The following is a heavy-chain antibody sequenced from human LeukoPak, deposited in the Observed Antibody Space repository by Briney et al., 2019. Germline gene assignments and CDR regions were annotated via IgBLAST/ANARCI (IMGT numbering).Heavy chain of an antibody. V-gene: IGHV3-23*01. J-gene: IGHJ4*02. CDR1: GFTLSSYG. CDR3: AAHPGSVPIYFDY. Sequence: PGGSLRLSCAASGFTLSSYGMGWVRQAPGKGLEWVSGISGSGGGTYYADSVKGRFTIFRDTSKNTLYLQMNSLRAEDTAIYYCAAHPGSVPIYFDYWGQGTLVTASS. CDR2: ISGSGGGT. D-gene: IGHD3-10*01.